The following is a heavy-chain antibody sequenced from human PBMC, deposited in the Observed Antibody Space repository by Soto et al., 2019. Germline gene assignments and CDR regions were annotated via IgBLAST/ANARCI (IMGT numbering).Heavy chain of an antibody. J-gene: IGHJ4*02. CDR2: ILSNDEK. CDR3: ARILGAIDLFFDY. CDR1: GFSLRNERMG. D-gene: IGHD3-16*01. Sequence: QVTLKESGPVLVNPTETLTLTCTVSGFSLRNERMGVSWIRQPPGKALEWLAHILSNDEKFYSTSLKSRLTISRDTSKSQVVLTMTNMDPGDTATYYCARILGAIDLFFDYWGQGTLVTVSS. V-gene: IGHV2-26*01.